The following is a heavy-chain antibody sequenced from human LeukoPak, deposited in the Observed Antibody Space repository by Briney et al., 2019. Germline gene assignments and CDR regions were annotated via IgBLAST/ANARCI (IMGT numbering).Heavy chain of an antibody. J-gene: IGHJ4*02. CDR2: ISGSSSST. D-gene: IGHD5-12*01. V-gene: IGHV3-23*01. CDR3: ATSAAPSEWLRLLDN. Sequence: GGSLRLSCEASGFDLSYYVMSWVRQAPGKGLEWVSSISGSSSSTYYADSVKGRFTSSRDNSKNTLYLQMNSLRSEDTAVYYCATSAAPSEWLRLLDNWGQGTLVTVSS. CDR1: GFDLSYYV.